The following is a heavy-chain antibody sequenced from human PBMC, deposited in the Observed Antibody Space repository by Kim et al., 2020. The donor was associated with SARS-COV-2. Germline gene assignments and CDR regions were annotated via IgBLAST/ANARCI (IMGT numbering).Heavy chain of an antibody. J-gene: IGHJ4*02. V-gene: IGHV4-34*01. CDR2: INHSGST. CDR3: ARKGPTYYGSGKPFDY. CDR1: GGSFSGYY. D-gene: IGHD3-10*01. Sequence: SETLSLTCAVYGGSFSGYYWSWIRQPPGKGLEWIGEINHSGSTNYNPSLKSRVTISVDTSKNQFSLKLSSVTAADTAVYYCARKGPTYYGSGKPFDYWGQGTLVTVSS.